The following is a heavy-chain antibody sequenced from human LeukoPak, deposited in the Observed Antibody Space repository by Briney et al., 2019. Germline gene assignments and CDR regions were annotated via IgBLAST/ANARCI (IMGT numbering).Heavy chain of an antibody. CDR3: ARGYYDILTGCYNWFDP. J-gene: IGHJ5*02. V-gene: IGHV1-69*13. CDR2: IIPIFGTA. CDR1: GGTFSSYA. Sequence: SVKVSCKASGGTFSSYAISWVRQAPGQGLEWMGGIIPIFGTANYAQKFQGRVTITADESTSTAYMELSSLRSEDTAVYYCARGYYDILTGCYNWFDPWGQGTLVTVSS. D-gene: IGHD3-9*01.